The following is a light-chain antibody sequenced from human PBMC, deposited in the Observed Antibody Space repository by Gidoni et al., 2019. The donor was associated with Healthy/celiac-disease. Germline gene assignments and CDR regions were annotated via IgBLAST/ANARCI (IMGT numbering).Light chain of an antibody. CDR2: AAS. J-gene: IGKJ2*01. CDR1: QSISSY. CDR3: QQSYSTPT. Sequence: DIQMTQSPSSLSASVGDRVTITCGASQSISSYLNWYQQKPGKAPKLLIYAASSLQSGVPSRFSGSGSGTDFTLTISSLQPEDFATYYCQQSYSTPTCGQGTKLEIK. V-gene: IGKV1-39*01.